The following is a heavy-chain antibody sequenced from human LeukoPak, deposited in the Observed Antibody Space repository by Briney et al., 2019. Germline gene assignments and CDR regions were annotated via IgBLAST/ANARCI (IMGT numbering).Heavy chain of an antibody. CDR2: IYHSGNT. CDR1: DYSISSGYY. V-gene: IGHV4-38-2*02. CDR3: ARAIYYYMDV. Sequence: PSETLSLTCTVSDYSISSGYYWGWIRQPPGKGLEWIGSIYHSGNTNYNPSLKSRVTISVDTSKNQFSLKLSSVTAADTAVYYCARAIYYYMDVWGKGTTVTISS. J-gene: IGHJ6*03.